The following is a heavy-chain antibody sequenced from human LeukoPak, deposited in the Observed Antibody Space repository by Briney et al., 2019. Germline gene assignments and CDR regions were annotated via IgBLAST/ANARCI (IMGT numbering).Heavy chain of an antibody. J-gene: IGHJ4*02. CDR3: TRVVTSGSYTLDN. V-gene: IGHV4-38-2*02. D-gene: IGHD3-3*01. Sequence: SETLSLTCTVSGSSISTAVYWGWIRQPPGKGLEWIGSIYHSGSTSYNPSLKSRVTISVHTSKNQFSLRLSSVTAADTAVYYCTRVVTSGSYTLDNWGQGTLVNVSS. CDR1: GSSISTAVY. CDR2: IYHSGST.